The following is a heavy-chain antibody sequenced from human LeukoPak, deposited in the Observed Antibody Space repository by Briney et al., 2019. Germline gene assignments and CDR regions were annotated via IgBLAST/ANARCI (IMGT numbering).Heavy chain of an antibody. V-gene: IGHV4-4*07. CDR3: ARKDGDY. Sequence: SETPSPTRTVSCASISAFHWTLFPKPPRKTLEWIGLIYSSGSTLLNPSLKTRVAMSLDLTKNQLSLRLTSLTAADTAMYYCARKDGDYWGQGTLVTVSS. J-gene: IGHJ4*02. CDR1: CASISAFH. CDR2: IYSSGST.